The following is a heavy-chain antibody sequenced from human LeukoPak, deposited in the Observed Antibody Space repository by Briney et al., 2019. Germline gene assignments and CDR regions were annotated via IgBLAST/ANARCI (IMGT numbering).Heavy chain of an antibody. CDR2: IYYSGST. D-gene: IGHD1-26*01. J-gene: IGHJ6*03. CDR3: ARHAWESRAYYYYYMDV. Sequence: PSETLSLTCTVSGGSISSSSYYWGWIRQPPGKGLEWIGSIYYSGSTYYNPSLKSRVTISVDTSKNQFSLKLSSVTAADTAVYYCARHAWESRAYYYYYMDVLGKGTTVTVSS. CDR1: GGSISSSSYY. V-gene: IGHV4-39*01.